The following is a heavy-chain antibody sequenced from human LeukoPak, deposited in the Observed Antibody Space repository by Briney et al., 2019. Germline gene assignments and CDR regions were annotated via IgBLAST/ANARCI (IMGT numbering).Heavy chain of an antibody. J-gene: IGHJ3*02. CDR1: GGSISSGDYY. D-gene: IGHD3-10*01. CDR3: ARRTTMVRGVIGAFDI. Sequence: SQTLSLTCTVSGGSISSGDYYWSWIRQPPGKGLEWIGYIYYSGSTYYNPSLKSRVTISVDTSKNQFSLKLSSVTAADTAVYYCARRTTMVRGVIGAFDIWGQGTMVTVSS. V-gene: IGHV4-30-4*08. CDR2: IYYSGST.